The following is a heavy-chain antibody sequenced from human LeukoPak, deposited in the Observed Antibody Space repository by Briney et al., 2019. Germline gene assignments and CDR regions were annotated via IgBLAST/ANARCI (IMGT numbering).Heavy chain of an antibody. D-gene: IGHD6-13*01. CDR1: GFMLSSTW. J-gene: IGHJ4*02. CDR3: VRGSPGYSSSWHAY. V-gene: IGHV3-74*01. Sequence: GGSLSLSCAASGFMLSSTWMHWVRQAPGKGLVWVSRINSDATSTSYAASVRGRFTISRDDAKNTMYLQMNSLRAEDTAMYYCVRGSPGYSSSWHAYWGQGTLVTVSS. CDR2: INSDATST.